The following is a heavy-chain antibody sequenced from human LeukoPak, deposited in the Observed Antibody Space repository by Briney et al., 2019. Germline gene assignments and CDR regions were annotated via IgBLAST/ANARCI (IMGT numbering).Heavy chain of an antibody. J-gene: IGHJ6*02. Sequence: PGWSVRLSCAASGFTFSSYAMHWVRQAPGNGLEWVAVISYDGSNKYYADSVKGRFTISRDNSKNTLYLQMNSLRAEDTAVYYCARGGFGGANYYGSGSYYNGAPYYYGMDVWGQGTTVTVSS. CDR2: ISYDGSNK. CDR3: ARGGFGGANYYGSGSYYNGAPYYYGMDV. CDR1: GFTFSSYA. V-gene: IGHV3-30*04. D-gene: IGHD3-10*01.